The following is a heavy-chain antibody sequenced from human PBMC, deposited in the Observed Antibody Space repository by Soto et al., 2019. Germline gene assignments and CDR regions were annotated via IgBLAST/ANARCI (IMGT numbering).Heavy chain of an antibody. CDR1: GFTFSNAW. Sequence: PGGSLRLSWAASGFTFSNAWMNRVRQAPGKGLEWVGRIKSKTDGGTTDYAAPVKGRFTISRDDSKNTLYLQMNSLKTEDTAVYYCTTESGDFDWLSPSIFFDYWGQGTLVTVSS. D-gene: IGHD3-9*01. J-gene: IGHJ4*02. CDR2: IKSKTDGGTT. CDR3: TTESGDFDWLSPSIFFDY. V-gene: IGHV3-15*07.